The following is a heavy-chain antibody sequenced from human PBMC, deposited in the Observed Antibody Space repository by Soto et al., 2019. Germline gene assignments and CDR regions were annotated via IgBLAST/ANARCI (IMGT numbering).Heavy chain of an antibody. D-gene: IGHD2-2*01. CDR2: IDPDNGKT. V-gene: IGHV1-3*01. CDR1: GYTFTTYA. CDR3: ARGEFIVVIPTSTTYHYNGLDV. Sequence: QVQLVQSGAEVKKPGASVKVSCKASGYTFTTYAIHWVRQAPGQSLEWMGWIDPDNGKTKFSQTFQGRLTITRDTFASTVYMDLDSLRSEDTAVYYCARGEFIVVIPTSTTYHYNGLDVWGQGTTVNVSS. J-gene: IGHJ6*02.